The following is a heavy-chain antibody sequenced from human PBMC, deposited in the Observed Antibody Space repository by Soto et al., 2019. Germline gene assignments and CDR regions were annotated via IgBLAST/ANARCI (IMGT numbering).Heavy chain of an antibody. CDR1: GFTFSNYW. V-gene: IGHV3-74*01. J-gene: IGHJ4*02. CDR2: INSDETIT. Sequence: VQLVASGAGLVQPGGSLRLSCAASGFTFSNYWMHWVRQSPGKGLVWVSRINSDETITSYADSVKGRFTISRDNAKNTLYLQMSSLRVEETARYYCVCFECGRTAVVTAMDANGYWGQGTLVTVSS. D-gene: IGHD2-21*02. CDR3: VCFECGRTAVVTAMDANGY.